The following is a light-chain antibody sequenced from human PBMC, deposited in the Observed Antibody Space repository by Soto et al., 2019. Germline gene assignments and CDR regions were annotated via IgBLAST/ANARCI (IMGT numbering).Light chain of an antibody. Sequence: EIGLTQSPGTLSLSPGERATLSCRASQSVSNNYLAWYQQKPGQAPRLLIYGASNRATGIPDRCSGSGSGTDFTLTISRLEPEDFAVYYCQQYGSSGTFGQGTKVEIK. V-gene: IGKV3-20*01. J-gene: IGKJ1*01. CDR2: GAS. CDR1: QSVSNNY. CDR3: QQYGSSGT.